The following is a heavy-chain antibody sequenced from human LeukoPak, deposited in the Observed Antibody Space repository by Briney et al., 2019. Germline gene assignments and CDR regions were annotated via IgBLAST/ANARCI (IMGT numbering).Heavy chain of an antibody. Sequence: PGGSLRLSCAASGFTFSSYAMSWVRQAPGKGLEWVSTVSSGDGITFCADSVKGRFTISRDNSQHTLYLQVSSLRAEDTAVYFCAKSVFHIMTDYYFALDVWGQGTTVTVSS. CDR2: VSSGDGIT. D-gene: IGHD3-9*01. V-gene: IGHV3-23*01. CDR1: GFTFSSYA. J-gene: IGHJ6*02. CDR3: AKSVFHIMTDYYFALDV.